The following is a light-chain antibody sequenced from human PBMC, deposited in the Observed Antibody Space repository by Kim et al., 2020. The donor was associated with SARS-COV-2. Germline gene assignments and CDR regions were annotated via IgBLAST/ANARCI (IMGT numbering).Light chain of an antibody. CDR1: SGNGRYI. Sequence: SSGNITCTRRSGNGRYIIAWHQHQPGKAPRCWMKVEGSVTCSRGGGVPDRFSGFVSGADRYLTISNLQSEDEADYYCETWDSDTQVFGGGTKLTVL. J-gene: IGLJ3*02. CDR2: VEGSVTC. V-gene: IGLV4-60*03. CDR3: ETWDSDTQV.